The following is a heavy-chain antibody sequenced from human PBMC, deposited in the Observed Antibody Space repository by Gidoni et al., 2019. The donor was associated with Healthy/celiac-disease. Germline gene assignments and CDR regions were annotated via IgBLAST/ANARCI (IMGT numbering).Heavy chain of an antibody. J-gene: IGHJ4*02. CDR2: FYYRGST. D-gene: IGHD1-26*01. CDR1: GGSISSYY. V-gene: IGHV4-59*08. CDR3: AREGGSYYGGFDY. Sequence: QVQLQESGPGLVKPSETLSLTCTVSGGSISSYYWSWIRQPPGKGLEWIGYFYYRGSTNYNPSLKSRVTISVDTSKTQFSLKLSSVAAADTAVYYCAREGGSYYGGFDYWGQGTLVTVSS.